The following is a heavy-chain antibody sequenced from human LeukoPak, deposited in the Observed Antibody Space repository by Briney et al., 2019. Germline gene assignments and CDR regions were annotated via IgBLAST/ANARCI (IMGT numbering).Heavy chain of an antibody. CDR3: AKGGSRGGRGRYGGGGGGTFDY. Sequence: GGSLRLSCAASGFTFSSYWMSWVRQAPGKGLEWVANIKQGGSEKYYVDSVKGRFTISRDNAKNSVYLEMNSLRAEDPTVYYCAKGGSRGGRGRYGGGGGGTFDYWGQGTLVTVSS. CDR2: IKQGGSEK. D-gene: IGHD3-16*01. V-gene: IGHV3-7*03. J-gene: IGHJ4*02. CDR1: GFTFSSYW.